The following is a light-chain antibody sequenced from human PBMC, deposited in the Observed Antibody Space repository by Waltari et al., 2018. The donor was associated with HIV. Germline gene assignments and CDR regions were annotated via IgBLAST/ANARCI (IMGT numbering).Light chain of an antibody. CDR1: SPNIAAGYD. V-gene: IGLV1-40*01. Sequence: QSVLTQPPSVSGAPGQRVTSSCTGSSPNIAAGYDGHWYQQVPGTTPNLLIYANINRPSGVPDRFSGSKSGSSASLAITGLQAEDEAHYYCQSFDSSLTTSGVIFGGGTKLTVL. CDR2: ANI. J-gene: IGLJ2*01. CDR3: QSFDSSLTTSGVI.